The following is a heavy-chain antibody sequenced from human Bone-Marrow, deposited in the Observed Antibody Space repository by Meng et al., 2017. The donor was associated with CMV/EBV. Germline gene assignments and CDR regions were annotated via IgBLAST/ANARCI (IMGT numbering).Heavy chain of an antibody. Sequence: SETLSLTCTVSGGSISSSSYYWGWIRQPPGKGLEWIGSIYYSRSTYYNPSLKSRVTISVDTSKNQFSLKLSSVTAADTAVYYFARDTVRFLEWLPSYYYYGMDVWGQGTTVTGSS. CDR2: IYYSRST. J-gene: IGHJ6*02. CDR3: ARDTVRFLEWLPSYYYYGMDV. D-gene: IGHD3-3*01. CDR1: GGSISSSSYY. V-gene: IGHV4-39*02.